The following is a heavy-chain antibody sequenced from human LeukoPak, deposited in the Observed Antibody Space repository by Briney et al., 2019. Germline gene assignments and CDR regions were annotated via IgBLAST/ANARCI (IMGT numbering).Heavy chain of an antibody. J-gene: IGHJ4*02. Sequence: SETLSLTCIVSGGSISSSSYYWGWIRQPPGKGLEWIGSIYYSGSTYYNPSLKSRVTISVDTSKNQFSLKLSSVTAADTAVYYCAKIMVRGAIRYFDYWGQGTLVTVSS. CDR1: GGSISSSSYY. D-gene: IGHD3-10*01. CDR3: AKIMVRGAIRYFDY. V-gene: IGHV4-39*01. CDR2: IYYSGST.